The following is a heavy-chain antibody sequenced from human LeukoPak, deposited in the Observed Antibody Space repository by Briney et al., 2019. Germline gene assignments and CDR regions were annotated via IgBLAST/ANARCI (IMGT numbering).Heavy chain of an antibody. CDR2: ISYDGSNK. CDR3: ARALRITMISSD. J-gene: IGHJ4*02. CDR1: GFTFSSYA. D-gene: IGHD3-22*01. V-gene: IGHV3-30-3*01. Sequence: PGGSLRLSCAASGFTFSSYAMPWVRQAPGKGLEWVAVISYDGSNKYYADSVKGRFTISRDNSKNTLYLQMNSLRAEDTAVYYCARALRITMISSDWGQGTLVTVSS.